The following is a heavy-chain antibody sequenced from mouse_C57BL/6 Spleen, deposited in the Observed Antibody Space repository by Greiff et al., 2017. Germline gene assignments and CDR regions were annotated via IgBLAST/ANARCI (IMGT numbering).Heavy chain of an antibody. CDR3: AREGDYGGFAY. CDR1: GYTFTDYY. CDR2: IYPGSGNT. Sequence: VQLVESGAELVRPGASVKLSCKASGYTFTDYYINWVKQRPGQGLEWIARIYPGSGNTYYNEKFKGKATLTAEKSSSTAYMQLSSLTSEDSAVYFCAREGDYGGFAYWGQGTLVTVSA. V-gene: IGHV1-76*01. D-gene: IGHD2-4*01. J-gene: IGHJ3*01.